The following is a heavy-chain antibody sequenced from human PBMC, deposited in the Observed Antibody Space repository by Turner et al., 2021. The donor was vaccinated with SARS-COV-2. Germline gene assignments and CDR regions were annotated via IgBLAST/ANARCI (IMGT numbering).Heavy chain of an antibody. D-gene: IGHD6-13*01. V-gene: IGHV1-2*02. Sequence: QVQLVQSGAEVKKPGASVKVSCKTSGYTFTNYTMNWVRQAPGQGREWMGWVNPNSGGTNYALKFQGRVTMTSDTSITTAYMELSSLRSDDTAVYYCAKVVLQGIPNFDYWGQGTLVTVSS. CDR1: GYTFTNYT. J-gene: IGHJ4*02. CDR3: AKVVLQGIPNFDY. CDR2: VNPNSGGT.